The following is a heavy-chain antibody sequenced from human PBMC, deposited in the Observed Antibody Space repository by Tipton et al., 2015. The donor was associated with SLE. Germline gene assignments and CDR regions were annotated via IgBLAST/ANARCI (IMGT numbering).Heavy chain of an antibody. D-gene: IGHD4-17*01. CDR2: IYYSGST. CDR1: GGSISSHY. J-gene: IGHJ4*02. V-gene: IGHV4-59*11. Sequence: LRLSCTVSGGSISSHYWSWIRQPPGKGLEGIGYIYYSGSTNYNPSLKSRVTISVDTSKNQFSLKLSSVTAADTAVYYCVYGDWLGLDYWGQGTLVTVSS. CDR3: VYGDWLGLDY.